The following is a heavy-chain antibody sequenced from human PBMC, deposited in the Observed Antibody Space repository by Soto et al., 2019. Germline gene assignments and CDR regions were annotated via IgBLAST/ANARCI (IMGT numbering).Heavy chain of an antibody. D-gene: IGHD3-10*01. CDR3: AKDMDYYGSGSLY. J-gene: IGHJ4*02. CDR2: ISWNSGRI. CDR1: GFTFDDYA. V-gene: IGHV3-9*01. Sequence: EVQLVESGGGLVQPGRSLRLSCAASGFTFDDYAMHWVRQAPGKGLEWVSGISWNSGRIGYADSVKGRFTISRDNDKNSLYLQMNSLRAEDTALYYCAKDMDYYGSGSLYWGQGTLVTVSS.